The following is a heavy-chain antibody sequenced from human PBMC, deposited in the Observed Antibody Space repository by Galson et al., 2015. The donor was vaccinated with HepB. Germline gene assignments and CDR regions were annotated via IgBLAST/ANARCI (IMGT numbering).Heavy chain of an antibody. Sequence: CAISGDSVSSNSAAWNWIRQSPSRGLEWLGRTYYRSKWYNDYAVSVKSRITINPDTSKNQFSLQLNSVTPEDTAVYYCARNIAVAAKYYFDYWGQGTLVTVSS. CDR3: ARNIAVAAKYYFDY. CDR2: TYYRSKWYN. V-gene: IGHV6-1*01. J-gene: IGHJ4*02. D-gene: IGHD6-19*01. CDR1: GDSVSSNSAA.